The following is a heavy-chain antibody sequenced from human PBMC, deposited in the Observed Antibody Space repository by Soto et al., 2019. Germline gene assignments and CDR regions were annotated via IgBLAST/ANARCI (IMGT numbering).Heavy chain of an antibody. CDR1: GFTFSSYG. V-gene: IGHV3-30*18. Sequence: QVQLVESGGGVVQPGRSLRLSCAASGFTFSSYGMHWVRQAPGKGLEWVALISYDGSNTYYADSVKGRFTVSRDNSKNTLYLQINSLRAEDAAVYYCAKDRLELLYYYYCMDVWGQGTTVTVSS. CDR2: ISYDGSNT. D-gene: IGHD1-7*01. CDR3: AKDRLELLYYYYCMDV. J-gene: IGHJ6*02.